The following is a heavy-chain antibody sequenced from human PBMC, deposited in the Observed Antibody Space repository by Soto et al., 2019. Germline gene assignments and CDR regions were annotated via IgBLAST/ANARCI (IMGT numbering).Heavy chain of an antibody. CDR3: ARQRTTVVTQAYFDH. D-gene: IGHD2-21*02. CDR1: RGSMSSRGDD. Sequence: SERMSLASGVSRGSMSSRGDDWGWIRQPPGKGLEWIGSIYYSGHTKYNPPLKSRSTITIDTSKNKFSQKLISVTATDTAVYYCARQRTTVVTQAYFDHWGQGALVTVSS. J-gene: IGHJ4*02. V-gene: IGHV4-39*01. CDR2: IYYSGHT.